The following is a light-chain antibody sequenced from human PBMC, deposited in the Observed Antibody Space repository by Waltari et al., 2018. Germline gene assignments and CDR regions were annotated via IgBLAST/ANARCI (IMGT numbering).Light chain of an antibody. V-gene: IGKV3D-15*01. Sequence: EIVMTQSPATLSVSPGERVTLSCTASQRISDSLGWYQQRPGQAPRLLIYGASTRATGIPARFSGSGSGTEFTLTISSLQSEDFAVYYCHQYKIWPEAFGQGTKVEIK. J-gene: IGKJ1*01. CDR3: HQYKIWPEA. CDR1: QRISDS. CDR2: GAS.